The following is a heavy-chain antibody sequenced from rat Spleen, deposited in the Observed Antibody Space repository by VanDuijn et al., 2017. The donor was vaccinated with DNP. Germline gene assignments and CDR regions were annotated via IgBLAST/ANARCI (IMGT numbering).Heavy chain of an antibody. CDR2: ISSSGGST. CDR3: ARHERTTGMGFDY. CDR1: GFTFNNYW. Sequence: EVQLVESGGDLVQPGRSLKLSCVASGFTFNNYWMTWIRQVPGKGLEWVGSISSSGGSTYYPDSVRGRFTLSRDGAKSSLYLQMNSLKSEDTATYYCARHERTTGMGFDYWGQGVMVTVSS. J-gene: IGHJ2*01. V-gene: IGHV5-31*01. D-gene: IGHD1-7*01.